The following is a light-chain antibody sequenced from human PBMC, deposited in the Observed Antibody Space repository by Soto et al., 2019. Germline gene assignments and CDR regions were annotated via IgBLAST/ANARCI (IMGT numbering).Light chain of an antibody. CDR2: AAS. V-gene: IGKV1-39*01. J-gene: IGKJ5*01. CDR3: QQSYSTLFT. CDR1: QSISTY. Sequence: IQMTQSPSTLSASVGDIVTITCRASQSISTYLNWYQQKPGKAPKXLIYAASSLQSGVPSRFSGSGSGTDFTLTISSLKNEDFATYYCQQSYSTLFTFGQGTRLEIK.